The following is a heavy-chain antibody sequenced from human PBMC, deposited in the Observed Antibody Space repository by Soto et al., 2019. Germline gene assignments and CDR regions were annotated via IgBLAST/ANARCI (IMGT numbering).Heavy chain of an antibody. CDR2: IYYSGST. CDR1: GGSISSGDYY. CDR3: DRGNRRAVRNNWSDP. J-gene: IGHJ5*02. D-gene: IGHD4-4*01. Sequence: SETLSLTCTVSGGSISSGDYYWSWIRQPPGKGLEWIGYIYYSGSTYYNPSLKSRVTISVDTSKNQFSLKLSSVTAADTAVYYCDRGNRRAVRNNWSDPWGPGPLVTVYS. V-gene: IGHV4-30-4*01.